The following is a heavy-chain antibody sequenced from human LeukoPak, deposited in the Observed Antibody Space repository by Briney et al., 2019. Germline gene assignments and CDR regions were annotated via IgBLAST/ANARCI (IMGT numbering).Heavy chain of an antibody. V-gene: IGHV3-53*01. J-gene: IGHJ4*02. CDR3: ARGSPILRGRPFDY. Sequence: QPGGSLRLSCAASGFTVSSNYMSWVRQAPGKGLEWISVIYSGGSTYYADSVKGRFTISRDNSKNTLYLQMNSLRAEDTAVYYCARGSPILRGRPFDYWGQGTLVTVSS. CDR2: IYSGGST. CDR1: GFTVSSNY. D-gene: IGHD3-10*01.